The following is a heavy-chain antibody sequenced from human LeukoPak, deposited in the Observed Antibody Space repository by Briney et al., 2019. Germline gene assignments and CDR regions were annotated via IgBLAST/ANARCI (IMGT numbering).Heavy chain of an antibody. V-gene: IGHV3-30*04. Sequence: PGGSLRLSCTVSGFTFSSYAMHWVRQAPGKGLEWVAVISYDGSNKYYADSVKGRFTISRDNSKNTLYLQMNSLRAEDTAVYYCARGGIQLWLVRKPLDYWGQGTLVTVSS. J-gene: IGHJ4*02. CDR2: ISYDGSNK. CDR1: GFTFSSYA. CDR3: ARGGIQLWLVRKPLDY. D-gene: IGHD5-18*01.